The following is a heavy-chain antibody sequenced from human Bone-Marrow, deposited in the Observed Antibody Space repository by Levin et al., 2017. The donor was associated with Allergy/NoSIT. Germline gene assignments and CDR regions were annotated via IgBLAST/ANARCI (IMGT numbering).Heavy chain of an antibody. J-gene: IGHJ3*02. Sequence: GESLKISCAASGFVFSTFAMSWVRQAPGKGLEWVSAISGSGSTTYYADSVKGRFTISRDNSKNTLYLQINSLRAEDTGVYFCAQDRHVAVSLFHMWGQGTTVIVSS. CDR1: GFVFSTFA. D-gene: IGHD3-16*01. V-gene: IGHV3-23*01. CDR2: ISGSGSTT. CDR3: AQDRHVAVSLFHM.